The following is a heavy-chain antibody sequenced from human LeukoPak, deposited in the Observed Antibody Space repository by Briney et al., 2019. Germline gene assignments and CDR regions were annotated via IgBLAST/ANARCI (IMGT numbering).Heavy chain of an antibody. V-gene: IGHV4-39*01. Sequence: ETLSLTCTVSGGSISSSSYYWGWIRQPPGKGLEWIGSIYYSGSTYYNPSLESRVTISVDTSKNQFSLKLSSVTAADTAVYYCARLLSGGFDYWGQGTLVTVSS. CDR1: GGSISSSSYY. CDR3: ARLLSGGFDY. J-gene: IGHJ4*02. CDR2: IYYSGST.